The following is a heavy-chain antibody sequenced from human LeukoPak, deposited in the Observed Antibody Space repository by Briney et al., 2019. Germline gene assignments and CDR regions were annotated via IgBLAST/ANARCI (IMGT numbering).Heavy chain of an antibody. Sequence: QSGGSLRLSCAASGFTFSSYWMSWVRQAPGKGLEWVANIKQDGSEKYYVDSVKGRFTISRDNAKNSLYLQMNSLRAEDTAVYYCARDACHNKLGYDTYYYYYYVDVWGKGTTVTVSS. CDR3: ARDACHNKLGYDTYYYYYYVDV. D-gene: IGHD5-12*01. CDR2: IKQDGSEK. J-gene: IGHJ6*03. CDR1: GFTFSSYW. V-gene: IGHV3-7*01.